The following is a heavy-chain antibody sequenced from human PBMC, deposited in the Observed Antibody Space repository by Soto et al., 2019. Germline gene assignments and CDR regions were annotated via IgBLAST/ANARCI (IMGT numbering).Heavy chain of an antibody. J-gene: IGHJ6*02. CDR1: GYSFTSYR. CDR2: IYPADSST. V-gene: IGHV5-51*01. CDR3: ARQPSGYYGMDV. D-gene: IGHD6-19*01. Sequence: GESLKISCKGSGYSFTSYRIGWVRQMPGKGLEWMGIIYPADSSTRYNPSFQGQVTISADKSITTAYLQWNSLKASDTAMYYCARQPSGYYGMDVWGQGTTVTVSS.